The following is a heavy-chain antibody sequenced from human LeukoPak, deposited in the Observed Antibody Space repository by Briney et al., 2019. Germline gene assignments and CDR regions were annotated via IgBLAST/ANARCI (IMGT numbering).Heavy chain of an antibody. CDR3: ARSGAGGAFDM. J-gene: IGHJ3*02. Sequence: GGSLRLSCEASGFTFSSYSMKWVRQAPGKGLLWVSRIYNDGSRTTYADSVKGRFTISGDNAKNTLFLQMNSLTAEDTAVYYCARSGAGGAFDMWGRGTMVTVSS. CDR1: GFTFSSYS. D-gene: IGHD3-10*01. V-gene: IGHV3-74*01. CDR2: IYNDGSRT.